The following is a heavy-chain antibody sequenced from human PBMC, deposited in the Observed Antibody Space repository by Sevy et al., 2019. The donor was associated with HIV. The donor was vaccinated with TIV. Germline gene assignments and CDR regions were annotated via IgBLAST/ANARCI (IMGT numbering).Heavy chain of an antibody. V-gene: IGHV3-23*01. J-gene: IGHJ4*02. D-gene: IGHD7-27*01. CDR3: AKDPLISLGADLFDS. CDR1: GFIFNSYA. CDR2: ISGSGGST. Sequence: GGSLRLSCAASGFIFNSYAMNWVRQAPGKGLEWVSSISGSGGSTYYADSVKGRFTISRDNSKNTLYLQMNSLRAEDTGVYYCAKDPLISLGADLFDSWGQGTLVTVSS.